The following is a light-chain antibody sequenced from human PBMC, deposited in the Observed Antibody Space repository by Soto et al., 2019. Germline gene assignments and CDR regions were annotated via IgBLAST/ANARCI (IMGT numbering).Light chain of an antibody. CDR3: QQYNNYPRT. Sequence: DIEMTQSPSTLFASIEHGVTITCRASESISGWLAWYQQQPGKAPKLLIYDASNLESGVPSRFSGSGSGTEFTLAISSLQPDDFATYYCQQYNNYPRTFGQGTKVDIK. CDR1: ESISGW. CDR2: DAS. V-gene: IGKV1-5*01. J-gene: IGKJ1*01.